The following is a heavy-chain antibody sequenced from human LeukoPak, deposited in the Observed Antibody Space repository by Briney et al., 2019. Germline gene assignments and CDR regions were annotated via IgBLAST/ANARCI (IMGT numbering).Heavy chain of an antibody. Sequence: GGSLRLSCAASGFAFINYAVSWVRQAPGKGLEWVSTISGSGGSTYYADSVKGRFTISRDSSKNTLYLQMNNLRPEDTAVYYCAKLHNLNCDYWGLGTLVTVSS. D-gene: IGHD1-14*01. CDR1: GFAFINYA. CDR3: AKLHNLNCDY. V-gene: IGHV3-23*01. J-gene: IGHJ4*02. CDR2: ISGSGGST.